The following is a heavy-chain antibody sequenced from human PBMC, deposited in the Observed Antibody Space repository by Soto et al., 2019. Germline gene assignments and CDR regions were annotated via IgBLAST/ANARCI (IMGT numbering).Heavy chain of an antibody. CDR2: IYPGDSDT. V-gene: IGHV5-51*01. CDR1: GYTFANYW. CDR3: ARPARVVGTTLYYGLDV. Sequence: PGESLKISCKGSGYTFANYWIGWVRQMPGKGLEWMGIIYPGDSDTRYSPSFQGQVTISADKSIRTAYLQWSSLKASDTAMYYCARPARVVGTTLYYGLDVCGQGTSVTVSS. J-gene: IGHJ6*02. D-gene: IGHD1-26*01.